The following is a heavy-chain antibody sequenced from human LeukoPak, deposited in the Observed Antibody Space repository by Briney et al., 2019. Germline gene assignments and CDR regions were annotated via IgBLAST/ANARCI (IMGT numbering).Heavy chain of an antibody. Sequence: GGSLRLSCAASGFTFSNNWMSWVRQAPGKGLECVANIKKDGSEKYYINSVKGRFTISRDNAKNSLYLQMNSLGAEDTALYYCVKDAGTAWGQGTLVTVSS. CDR1: GFTFSNNW. J-gene: IGHJ5*02. CDR2: IKKDGSEK. CDR3: VKDAGTA. D-gene: IGHD2-8*02. V-gene: IGHV3-7*01.